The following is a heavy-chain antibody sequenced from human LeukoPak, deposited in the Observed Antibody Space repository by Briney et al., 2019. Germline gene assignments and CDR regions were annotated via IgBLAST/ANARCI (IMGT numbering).Heavy chain of an antibody. D-gene: IGHD3-9*01. CDR1: GGSISSYY. J-gene: IGHJ5*02. CDR2: IYTSGST. Sequence: SETLSLTCTVSGGSISSYYWSWIRQPAGKGLEWIGRIYTSGSTNYNPSLKSRVTMSVDTSKNQFSLKLSSVTAADTAVYYCGRDAVTGILTDNWFDPWGQGTLVTVSS. CDR3: GRDAVTGILTDNWFDP. V-gene: IGHV4-4*07.